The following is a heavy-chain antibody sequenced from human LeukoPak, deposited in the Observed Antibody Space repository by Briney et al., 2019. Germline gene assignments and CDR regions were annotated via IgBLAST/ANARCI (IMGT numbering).Heavy chain of an antibody. CDR3: AKGFDYYYYGMDV. V-gene: IGHV3-33*06. CDR1: GFSFSTFV. J-gene: IGHJ6*02. Sequence: PGSSLRLSCAASGFSFSTFVMHWVRQAPGKGLEWVAVIRPDGSHISYVDPVKGRFTISRDNSKNTLYLQMNSLRAEDTAVYYCAKGFDYYYYGMDVWGQGTTVTVSS. D-gene: IGHD3-10*01. CDR2: IRPDGSHI.